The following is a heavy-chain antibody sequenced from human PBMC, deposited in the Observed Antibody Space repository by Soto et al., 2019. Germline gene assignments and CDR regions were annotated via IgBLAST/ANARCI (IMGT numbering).Heavy chain of an antibody. CDR1: GETLSRDP. Sequence: SLKGAWKASGETLSRDPISWGRKAPGQGLEWMGAIMPIFGTANHAQKFQGRVTITADEYTSTAYMELSSLRSEDTAVYYCASHVIGVVAPPLSGMDVWGQGTTVTVSS. CDR3: ASHVIGVVAPPLSGMDV. CDR2: IMPIFGTA. D-gene: IGHD3-16*01. J-gene: IGHJ6*02. V-gene: IGHV1-69*13.